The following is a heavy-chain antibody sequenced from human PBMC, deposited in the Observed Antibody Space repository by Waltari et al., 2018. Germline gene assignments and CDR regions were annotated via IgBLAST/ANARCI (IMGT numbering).Heavy chain of an antibody. CDR1: GFSLSTSGVG. CDR2: IYWNDDK. J-gene: IGHJ1*01. CDR3: AHVVDEYDIWPEYFQH. Sequence: QITLKESGPTLVKPTQTLMLTCTFSGFSLSTSGVGVGWIRQPPGKALEWLALIYWNDDKRYSPSLKSRLTITKDTSKNQVVLTMTNMDPVDTATYYCAHVVDEYDIWPEYFQHWGQGTLVTVSS. V-gene: IGHV2-5*01. D-gene: IGHD3-9*01.